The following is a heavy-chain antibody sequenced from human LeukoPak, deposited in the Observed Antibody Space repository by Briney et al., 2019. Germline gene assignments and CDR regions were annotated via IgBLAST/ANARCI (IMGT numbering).Heavy chain of an antibody. CDR3: ARDRGYYYDSSGYLSYFDY. CDR2: IYYSGST. D-gene: IGHD3-22*01. Sequence: PSETLSLTCTVSGGSISSYYWSWIRQPPGKGLEWIGYIYYSGSTNYNPSLKSRVTISVDTSKNQFSLKLSSVTAADTAVYYCARDRGYYYDSSGYLSYFDYWGQGTLVTVSS. CDR1: GGSISSYY. V-gene: IGHV4-59*01. J-gene: IGHJ4*02.